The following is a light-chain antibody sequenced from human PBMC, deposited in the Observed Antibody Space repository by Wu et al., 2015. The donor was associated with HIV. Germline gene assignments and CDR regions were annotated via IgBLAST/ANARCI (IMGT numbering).Light chain of an antibody. CDR2: KAS. CDR3: QQYKSYSGYS. J-gene: IGKJ2*03. CDR1: QSISSW. Sequence: DIQMTQSPSTLSASVGDRVTITCRASQSISSWLAWYQQKPGTAPNLLIYKASTLESGVPSRFSGSGSGTEFTLTISSLQPDDFAVYYCQQYKSYSGYSFGQGTKLEIK. V-gene: IGKV1-5*03.